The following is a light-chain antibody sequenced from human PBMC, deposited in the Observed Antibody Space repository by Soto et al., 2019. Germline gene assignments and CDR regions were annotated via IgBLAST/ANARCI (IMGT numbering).Light chain of an antibody. J-gene: IGLJ1*01. CDR3: QSYVSTLRDRSG. CDR2: GNS. CDR1: SSSIGAGYD. Sequence: QSVLTQPPSVSGAPGQRVTISCTGSSSSIGAGYDVHWYQQRPGTAPKLLIFGNSNRPSGVPDRFSGSKSGTSASLTITGLQAEDEGDYYCQSYVSTLRDRSGFGSGTKLTVL. V-gene: IGLV1-40*01.